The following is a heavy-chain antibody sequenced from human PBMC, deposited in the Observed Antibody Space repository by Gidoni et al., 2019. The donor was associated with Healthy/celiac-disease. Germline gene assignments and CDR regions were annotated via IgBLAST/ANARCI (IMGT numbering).Heavy chain of an antibody. Sequence: QVQLVESGGGVVQPGRSLRLSCAASGFTFSSYGMHWVRQAPGKGLEWVAVISYDGSNKYYADSVKGRFTISRDNSKNTLYLQMNSLRAEDTAVYYCAKDQDDFWSGYSALDVWGKGTTVTVSS. J-gene: IGHJ6*04. D-gene: IGHD3-3*01. CDR1: GFTFSSYG. CDR3: AKDQDDFWSGYSALDV. CDR2: ISYDGSNK. V-gene: IGHV3-30*18.